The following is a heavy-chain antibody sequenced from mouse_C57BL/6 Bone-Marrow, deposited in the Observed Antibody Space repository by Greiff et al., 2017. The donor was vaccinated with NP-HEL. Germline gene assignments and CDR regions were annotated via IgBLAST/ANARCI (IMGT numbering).Heavy chain of an antibody. V-gene: IGHV1-69*01. D-gene: IGHD1-1*01. CDR1: GYTFTSYW. J-gene: IGHJ1*03. CDR2: IDPSDSYT. Sequence: QVQLQQPGAELVMPGASVKLSCKASGYTFTSYWMHWVKQRPGQGLEWIGEIDPSDSYTNYNQKFKGKSTLTVDKSSSTAYMQLSSLTSEDSAVYYCASPIDYYGSSTRYFDVWGTGTTVTVSS. CDR3: ASPIDYYGSSTRYFDV.